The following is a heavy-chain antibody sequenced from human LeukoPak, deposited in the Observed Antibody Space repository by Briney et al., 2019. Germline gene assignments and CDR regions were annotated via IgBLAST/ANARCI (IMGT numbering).Heavy chain of an antibody. J-gene: IGHJ6*02. CDR1: GGSLSGYY. CDR2: INHSGIT. V-gene: IGHV4-34*01. CDR3: ARAMDV. Sequence: SETLSLTCAVYGGSLSGYYWSWIRQPPEKGLEWMGEINHSGITNYNPSLKSRVTISVDTSKNQFSLKLSSVTAADTAVYYCARAMDVWGQGTTVTVSS.